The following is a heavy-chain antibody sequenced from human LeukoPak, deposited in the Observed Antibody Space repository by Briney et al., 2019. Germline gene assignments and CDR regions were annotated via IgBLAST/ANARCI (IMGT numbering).Heavy chain of an antibody. V-gene: IGHV1-69*13. Sequence: ASVKVSCKASGYTFTGYYMHWVRQAPGQGLEWMGGIIPIFGTANYAQKFQGRVTITADESTSTAYMELSSLRSEDTAVYYCARSRITIFGVVTSFDYWGQGTLVTVSS. CDR1: GYTFTGYY. CDR2: IIPIFGTA. D-gene: IGHD3-3*01. CDR3: ARSRITIFGVVTSFDY. J-gene: IGHJ4*02.